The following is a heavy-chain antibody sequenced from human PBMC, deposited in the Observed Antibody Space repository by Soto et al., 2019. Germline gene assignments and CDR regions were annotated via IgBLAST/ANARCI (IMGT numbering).Heavy chain of an antibody. Sequence: QVQLVQSGAEVKKPGSSVKVSCKASGGTFSSYAISWVRQAPGQGLEWMGGIIPIFGTANYAQKFQGRVTITADESTSTAYMELSSLRSEDTAVYYCARGSTDYYYYGMDVWGKGTTVTVSS. CDR2: IIPIFGTA. CDR3: ARGSTDYYYYGMDV. CDR1: GGTFSSYA. V-gene: IGHV1-69*01. J-gene: IGHJ6*04.